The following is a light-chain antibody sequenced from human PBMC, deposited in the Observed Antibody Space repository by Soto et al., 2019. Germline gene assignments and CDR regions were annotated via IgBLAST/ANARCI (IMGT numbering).Light chain of an antibody. CDR2: GAS. CDR3: QQYGSSVKT. Sequence: EVVLTQSPGTLSLSPGERATLSCRASQSVSRNYLAWYQKKPGQVPRLLVYGASTRATGIPDRFSGSGSGTDFTLTISRLEPEDFAVYFCQQYGSSVKTFGQGTKVDIK. J-gene: IGKJ1*01. V-gene: IGKV3-20*01. CDR1: QSVSRNY.